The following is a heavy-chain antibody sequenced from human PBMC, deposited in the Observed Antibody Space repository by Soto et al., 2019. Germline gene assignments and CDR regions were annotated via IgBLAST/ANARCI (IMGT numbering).Heavy chain of an antibody. D-gene: IGHD4-17*01. CDR2: VTGNGVTT. V-gene: IGHV3-23*01. CDR1: GFTFSSYA. J-gene: IGHJ4*02. CDR3: AKGGVTTGTQIDY. Sequence: EVQLLESGGGLVQPGGSLRLSCAASGFTFSSYAMSWVRQAPGKGLEWVSVVTGNGVTTYYADSVKCRFTISRDNSVNMLFLQMNSLSAEDTAIYFCAKGGVTTGTQIDYWGQGTLVTVSS.